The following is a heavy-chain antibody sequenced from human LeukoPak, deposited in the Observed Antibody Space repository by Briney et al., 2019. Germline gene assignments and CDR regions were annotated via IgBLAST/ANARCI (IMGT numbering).Heavy chain of an antibody. CDR3: ARSLYCSSTSCSDY. D-gene: IGHD2-2*01. CDR2: IIPIFGTA. Sequence: GASVKVSCKASGYTFINYAISWVRQAPGQGLEWMGGIIPIFGTANYAQKFQGRVTITADESTSTAYMELSSLRSEDTAVYYCARSLYCSSTSCSDYWGQGTLVTVSS. CDR1: GYTFINYA. J-gene: IGHJ4*02. V-gene: IGHV1-69*13.